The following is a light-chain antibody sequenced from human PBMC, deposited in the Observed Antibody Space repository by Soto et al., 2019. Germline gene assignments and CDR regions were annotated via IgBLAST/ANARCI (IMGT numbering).Light chain of an antibody. CDR1: QGISNY. CDR3: QKYNSAPPD. Sequence: DIQMTQSPSSLSASVGDRVNITCRASQGISNYLAWYQQKPGKVPKLLIYAASTLQSGVPSRFSGSGSGTDFTLTISSLQPEDVTTYYCQKYNSAPPDFGGGTKVEIK. V-gene: IGKV1-27*01. CDR2: AAS. J-gene: IGKJ4*01.